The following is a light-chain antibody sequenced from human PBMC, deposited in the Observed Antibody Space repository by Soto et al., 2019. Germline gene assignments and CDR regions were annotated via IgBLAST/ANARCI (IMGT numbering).Light chain of an antibody. CDR1: QSVSRK. V-gene: IGKV3-15*01. CDR3: QQYNHWRSIS. J-gene: IGKJ1*01. Sequence: EILMTQSPATVSVSPGERATLSCRASQSVSRKLAWYQHKPVQAPRLLIYDTSTRAADIPARFSGSGSGTDFTLTISSLQSEDFAVYYCQQYNHWRSISFGQGTKVDIK. CDR2: DTS.